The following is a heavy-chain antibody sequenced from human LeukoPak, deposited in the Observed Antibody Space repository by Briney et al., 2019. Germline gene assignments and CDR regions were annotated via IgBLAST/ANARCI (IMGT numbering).Heavy chain of an antibody. J-gene: IGHJ4*02. CDR3: ARARGYSYGLTL. D-gene: IGHD5-18*01. V-gene: IGHV4-59*01. CDR2: IYYSGST. Sequence: SETLSLTCTVSGGSISSYYWSWIRQPPGKGLEWIGYIYYSGSTNYSPSLKSRVTISVDTSKNQFSLKLSSVTAADTAVYYCARARGYSYGLTLWGQGTLVTVSS. CDR1: GGSISSYY.